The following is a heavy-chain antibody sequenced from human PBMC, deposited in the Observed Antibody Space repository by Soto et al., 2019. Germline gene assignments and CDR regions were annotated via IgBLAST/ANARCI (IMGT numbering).Heavy chain of an antibody. Sequence: PGESLKISCKGSGYSFPSYWISWVRQVPGKGLEWMGVIYPGDSDTRYSPSFQGQVTISADKSISTAYLQWSSLKASDTAMYYCARLQAAAGDNDLTFDYWGQGTLVTVLL. J-gene: IGHJ4*02. CDR2: IYPGDSDT. CDR1: GYSFPSYW. V-gene: IGHV5-51*01. D-gene: IGHD6-13*01. CDR3: ARLQAAAGDNDLTFDY.